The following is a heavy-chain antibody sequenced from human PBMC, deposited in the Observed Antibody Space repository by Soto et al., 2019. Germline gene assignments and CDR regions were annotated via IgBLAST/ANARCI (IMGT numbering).Heavy chain of an antibody. V-gene: IGHV3-30*18. D-gene: IGHD3-9*01. CDR2: ISYDGSNK. J-gene: IGHJ6*01. Sequence: QVQLVESGGGVVQPGRSLRLSCAASGFTFSSYGMHWVRQAPGKGLEWVAVISYDGSNKYYADSVKGRFTISRDNSKNTLYLQMNSLRAEDTAVYYCAKVVVNFVWYRDYYYGMDVW. CDR1: GFTFSSYG. CDR3: AKVVVNFVWYRDYYYGMDV.